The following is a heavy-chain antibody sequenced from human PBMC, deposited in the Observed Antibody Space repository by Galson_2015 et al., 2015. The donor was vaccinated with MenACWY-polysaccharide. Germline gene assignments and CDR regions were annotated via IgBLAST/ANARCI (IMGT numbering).Heavy chain of an antibody. CDR3: ARLGYYYDSSGYTGFDY. CDR2: IYPGDSDT. CDR1: GYSFTSYW. J-gene: IGHJ4*02. V-gene: IGHV5-51*03. Sequence: QSGAEVKKPGESLKISCKGSGYSFTSYWIGWVRQMPGKGLEWMGIIYPGDSDTRYSPSFQGQVTISADKSISTAYLQWSSLKASDTAMYYCARLGYYYDSSGYTGFDYWAREPWSPSPQ. D-gene: IGHD3-22*01.